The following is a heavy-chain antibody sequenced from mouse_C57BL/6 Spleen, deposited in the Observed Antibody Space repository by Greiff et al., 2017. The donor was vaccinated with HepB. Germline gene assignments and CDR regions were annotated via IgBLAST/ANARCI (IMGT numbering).Heavy chain of an antibody. CDR3: ARRNYGPLDY. CDR1: GYTFTSYW. CDR2: IDPSDSET. J-gene: IGHJ2*01. Sequence: QVQLKQPGAELVRPGSSVKLSCKASGYTFTSYWMHWVKQRPIQGLEWIGNIDPSDSETHYNQKFKDKATLTVDKSSSTAYMQLSSLTSEDSAVYYCARRNYGPLDYWGQGTTLTVSS. D-gene: IGHD1-1*02. V-gene: IGHV1-52*01.